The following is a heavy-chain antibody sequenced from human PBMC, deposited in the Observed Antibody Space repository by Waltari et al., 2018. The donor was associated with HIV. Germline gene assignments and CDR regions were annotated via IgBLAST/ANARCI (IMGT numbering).Heavy chain of an antibody. CDR1: GYTFTGYY. D-gene: IGHD4-17*01. Sequence: QVQLVQSGAEVKKPGAAVKVSCKASGYTFTGYYMHWVRQAPGQGLEWMGRINANSGGTNYAQKFQGRVTMTKDTSISTAYMELSRLRSDDTAVYYCARGEAKLYDYAFTWGQGTLVTVSS. CDR3: ARGEAKLYDYAFT. CDR2: INANSGGT. V-gene: IGHV1-2*06. J-gene: IGHJ5*02.